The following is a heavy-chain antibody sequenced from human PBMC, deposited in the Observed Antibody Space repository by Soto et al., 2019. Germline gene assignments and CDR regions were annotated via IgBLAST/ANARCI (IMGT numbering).Heavy chain of an antibody. CDR3: TRVGGYSKTDY. V-gene: IGHV3-49*04. J-gene: IGHJ4*02. D-gene: IGHD3-22*01. CDR2: IRREVYGGTT. CDR1: GFPLGDYG. Sequence: GGSLRLSCTASGFPLGDYGVSWVRQAPGKGLEWVGFIRREVYGGTTEYAASVKGRFVFSRDDSENIAYLQMNSLKTEDTAVYYCTRVGGYSKTDYLGRGTLVTVSS.